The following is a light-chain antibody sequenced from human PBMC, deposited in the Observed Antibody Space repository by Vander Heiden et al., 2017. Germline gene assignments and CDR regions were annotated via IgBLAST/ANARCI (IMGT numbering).Light chain of an antibody. V-gene: IGLV1-47*01. CDR1: SSNIGSKY. Sequence: SVLTQPPSASGTAGQRVTISCSGSSSNIGSKYVYWYQQLPGTAPKLLSYRNNQRPSGVPDRFSGSKSGTSASLAISGLRSEDEADYYCAAWDDSVSGWVFGGGTKLTVL. CDR2: RNN. J-gene: IGLJ3*02. CDR3: AAWDDSVSGWV.